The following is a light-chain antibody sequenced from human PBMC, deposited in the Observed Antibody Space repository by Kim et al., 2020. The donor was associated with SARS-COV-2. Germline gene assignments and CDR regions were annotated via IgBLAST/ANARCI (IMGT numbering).Light chain of an antibody. CDR2: DTI. J-gene: IGLJ3*02. Sequence: GAPLTSLCTVTTSSSTIDNYPYEHQQRPGQAPRTLIFDTIKRHSWTPARFSGSHLGGRAALTLSGAQAEDEADYYCWLSSSDPRGVFGGGTQLTVL. CDR3: WLSSSDPRGV. CDR1: TSSSTIDNY. V-gene: IGLV7-46*01.